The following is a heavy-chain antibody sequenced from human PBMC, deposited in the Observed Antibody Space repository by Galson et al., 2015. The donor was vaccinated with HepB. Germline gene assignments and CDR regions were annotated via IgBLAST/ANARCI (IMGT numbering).Heavy chain of an antibody. Sequence: QSGAEVKKPGESLRISCKGSGYSFTSYWISWVRQMPGKGLEWMGRIDPSDSYTNYSPSFQGHVTISADKSISTAYLQWSSLKASDTAMYYCTISHGIVVVTAGVDYWGQGTLVTVSS. V-gene: IGHV5-10-1*01. CDR3: TISHGIVVVTAGVDY. CDR2: IDPSDSYT. CDR1: GYSFTSYW. D-gene: IGHD2-21*02. J-gene: IGHJ4*02.